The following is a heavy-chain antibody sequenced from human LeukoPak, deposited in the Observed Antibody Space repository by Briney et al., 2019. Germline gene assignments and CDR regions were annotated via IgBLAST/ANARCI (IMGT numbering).Heavy chain of an antibody. CDR1: GYTFTNYD. CDR2: MNPNSGNT. J-gene: IGHJ5*02. CDR3: AKAGIVATMNADWLHP. Sequence: ASVKVSCKASGYTFTNYDINRVRQATGQGLEWMGWMNPNSGNTGYAQKFKGRVTMTRDTSISTAYMELSSLRSEDTAVYYCAKAGIVATMNADWLHPLVEGTLVTVSS. V-gene: IGHV1-8*01. D-gene: IGHD5-12*01.